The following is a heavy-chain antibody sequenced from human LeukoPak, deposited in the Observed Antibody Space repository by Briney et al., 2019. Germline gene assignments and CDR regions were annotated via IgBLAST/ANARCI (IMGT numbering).Heavy chain of an antibody. CDR1: GYRLTDYC. V-gene: IGHV5-51*01. Sequence: GESLNISCKGSGYRLTDYCIAWVRQMPGEGLEWIGIVYPSNSETRYRPSFQGHVTISADKSISTGYLQWSSLKASDTAMYFCARHRYSGSDTQGFDYWGQGTLVTVSS. CDR2: VYPSNSET. CDR3: ARHRYSGSDTQGFDY. D-gene: IGHD5-12*01. J-gene: IGHJ4*02.